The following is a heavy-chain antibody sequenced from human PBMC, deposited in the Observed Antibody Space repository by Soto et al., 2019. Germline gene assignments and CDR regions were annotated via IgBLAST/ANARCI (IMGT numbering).Heavy chain of an antibody. CDR1: GVSISSSSYY. D-gene: IGHD3-22*01. Sequence: PSETLSLTCTVSGVSISSSSYYWGWIRQPPGKGLEWIGSISYSGATYYNPSLKSRLTISLDTSNNHLSLELSSVTAADTAVYYCARDSSGYNAFDIWGQGTMVTVSS. CDR3: ARDSSGYNAFDI. V-gene: IGHV4-39*02. CDR2: ISYSGAT. J-gene: IGHJ3*02.